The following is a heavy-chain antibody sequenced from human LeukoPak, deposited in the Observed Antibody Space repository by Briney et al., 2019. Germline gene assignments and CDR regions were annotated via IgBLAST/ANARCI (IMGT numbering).Heavy chain of an antibody. D-gene: IGHD2-2*02. CDR3: ARFNVVVPAAIPGFIDY. CDR1: GGSISSSSYY. V-gene: IGHV4-39*07. J-gene: IGHJ4*02. Sequence: SETLSLTCTVSGGSISSSSYYWGWIRQPPGKGLEWIGSIYYSGSTYYDPSLKSRVTISLDMSKTQFSLRLRSVTAADTAVYYCARFNVVVPAAIPGFIDYWGQGTLVTVSP. CDR2: IYYSGST.